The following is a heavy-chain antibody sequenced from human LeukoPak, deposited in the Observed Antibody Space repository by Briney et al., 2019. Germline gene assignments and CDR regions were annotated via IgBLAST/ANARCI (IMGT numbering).Heavy chain of an antibody. CDR1: GGSFSGYY. Sequence: SETLSLTCAVYGGSFSGYYWSWIRQPPGKGLEWIGEINHSGSTNYNPSLKSRVTISVDTSKNQFSLKLSSVTAADTAVYYCAVLPGIAVAGTGGYWGQGTLVTVSS. CDR2: INHSGST. J-gene: IGHJ4*02. D-gene: IGHD6-19*01. V-gene: IGHV4-34*01. CDR3: AVLPGIAVAGTGGY.